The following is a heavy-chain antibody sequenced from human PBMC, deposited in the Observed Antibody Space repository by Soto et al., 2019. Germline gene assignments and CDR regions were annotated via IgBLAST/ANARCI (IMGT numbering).Heavy chain of an antibody. V-gene: IGHV4-4*02. Sequence: SETLSLTCAVSGGSISSSNWWSWVRQPPGKGLEWIGEIYHSGSTNYNPSLKSRVTISVDKSKNQFSLKLSSVTAADTAVYYCARHFRPGPVAVEIQRYYYYYGMDVWGQGTTVTVSS. CDR1: GGSISSSNW. CDR3: ARHFRPGPVAVEIQRYYYYYGMDV. CDR2: IYHSGST. J-gene: IGHJ6*02. D-gene: IGHD6-19*01.